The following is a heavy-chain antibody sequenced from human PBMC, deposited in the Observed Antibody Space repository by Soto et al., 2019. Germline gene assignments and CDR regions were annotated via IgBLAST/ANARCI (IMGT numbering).Heavy chain of an antibody. J-gene: IGHJ5*02. V-gene: IGHV4-39*01. CDR2: IYYSGST. CDR1: GGSISSSSYY. D-gene: IGHD3-10*01. Sequence: SETLSLTCTVSGGSISSSSYYWGWIRQPPGKGLEWIGSIYYSGSTYYNPSLKGRVTISVDTSKNQFSLKLSSVTAADTAVYYCARVLLWFGELSAQWFDPWGQGTLVTVSS. CDR3: ARVLLWFGELSAQWFDP.